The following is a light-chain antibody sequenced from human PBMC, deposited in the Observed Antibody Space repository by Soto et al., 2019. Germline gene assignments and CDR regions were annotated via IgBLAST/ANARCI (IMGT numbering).Light chain of an antibody. V-gene: IGKV3-11*01. CDR3: QQRSNWPST. J-gene: IGKJ4*01. CDR2: DAS. Sequence: EIVLTQSPATLSLSPGNRATLSCRASQSVSGYLSWYQQKPGQAPRLLIYDASNRATGIPARFSGSGSGTDVTLTITRLEPEDFAVYYCQQRSNWPSTFGGGTKVEI. CDR1: QSVSGY.